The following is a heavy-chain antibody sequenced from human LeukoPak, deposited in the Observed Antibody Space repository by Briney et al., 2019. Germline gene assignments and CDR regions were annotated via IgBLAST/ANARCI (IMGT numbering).Heavy chain of an antibody. Sequence: GGSLRLSCAASGFTFDDYAMHWVRQALGKGLEWVSLISGDGGSTYYADSVKGRFTISRDNSKNSLYLQMNSLRTEDTALYYCATNYYDSSGYYSYWYFDLWGRGTLVTVSS. D-gene: IGHD3-22*01. V-gene: IGHV3-43*02. CDR2: ISGDGGST. J-gene: IGHJ2*01. CDR1: GFTFDDYA. CDR3: ATNYYDSSGYYSYWYFDL.